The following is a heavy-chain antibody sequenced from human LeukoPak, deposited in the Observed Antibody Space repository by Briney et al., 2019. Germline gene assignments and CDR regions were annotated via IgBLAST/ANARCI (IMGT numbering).Heavy chain of an antibody. V-gene: IGHV1-2*02. CDR3: ARAGTIYYYYYMDV. CDR1: GYTFTGYY. CDR2: INPNSGGT. D-gene: IGHD1/OR15-1a*01. Sequence: ASVKVSCKASGYTFTGYYMHWVRQAPGQGLEWMGWINPNSGGTNYAQKFQGRVTMTRDTSISTAYMELSRLRSDDTAVYYCARAGTIYYYYYMDVWGKGTTVTVSS. J-gene: IGHJ6*03.